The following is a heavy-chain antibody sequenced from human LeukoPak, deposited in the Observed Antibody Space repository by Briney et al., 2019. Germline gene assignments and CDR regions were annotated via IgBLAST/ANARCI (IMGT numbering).Heavy chain of an antibody. CDR1: GYTFTGHY. D-gene: IGHD2-2*01. CDR2: INSNSGGT. V-gene: IGHV1-2*02. J-gene: IGHJ3*02. CDR3: TRVSTLGCSSTTCLVFDI. Sequence: GASVRVTCKASGYTFTGHYIHWARQAPGQGLDGMGWINSNSGGTNYAQSFQGRVTMTRDTSLSTAYMEINRLRSDDTAVYFCTRVSTLGCSSTTCLVFDIWGQGTVVTVSS.